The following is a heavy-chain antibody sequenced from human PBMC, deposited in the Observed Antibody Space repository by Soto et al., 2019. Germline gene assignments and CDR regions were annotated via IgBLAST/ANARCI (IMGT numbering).Heavy chain of an antibody. V-gene: IGHV3-23*01. J-gene: IGHJ4*02. D-gene: IGHD3-10*01. CDR2: LTGSSSNI. CDR1: GFSFRNYA. CDR3: ANGRATYGLLTHDY. Sequence: GGSLRLSCAAPGFSFRNYAMSWVRQAPGKGLEWISTLTGSSSNIYYADSVKGRFAISRDNSRNTLYLQMNSLTAEDTAVYYCANGRATYGLLTHDYWGQGTLVTVSS.